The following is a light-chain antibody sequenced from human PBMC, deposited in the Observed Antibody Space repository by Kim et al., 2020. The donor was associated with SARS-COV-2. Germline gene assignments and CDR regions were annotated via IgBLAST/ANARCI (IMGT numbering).Light chain of an antibody. J-gene: IGLJ1*01. Sequence: GQSFTLSCTGTSNDVGLYNYVSWYQQHPGKAPKLIIFDVSNRPSGASDHFSGSKSGNTASLTISGLQAEDEADYYCSSYTSSSTLVFGTGTKVTVL. CDR3: SSYTSSSTLV. CDR2: DVS. V-gene: IGLV2-14*03. CDR1: SNDVGLYNY.